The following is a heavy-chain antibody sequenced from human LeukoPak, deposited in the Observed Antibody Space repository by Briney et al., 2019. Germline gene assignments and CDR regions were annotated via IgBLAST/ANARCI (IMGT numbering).Heavy chain of an antibody. D-gene: IGHD6-6*01. Sequence: ASVKVSCKASGYTFTCYYMHWVRQAPGQGLEWMGIINPSGGSTSYAQKFQGRVTMTRDMSTSTVYMELSSLRSEDTAVYYCARDSYYSSSSLGFDYWGQGTLVTVSS. J-gene: IGHJ4*02. V-gene: IGHV1-46*01. CDR1: GYTFTCYY. CDR3: ARDSYYSSSSLGFDY. CDR2: INPSGGST.